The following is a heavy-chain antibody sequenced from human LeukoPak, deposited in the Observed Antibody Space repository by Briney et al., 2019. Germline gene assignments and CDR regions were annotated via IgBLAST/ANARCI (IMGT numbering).Heavy chain of an antibody. CDR1: GFSVSYYY. V-gene: IGHV3-53*01. CDR3: ATGGYTGHHRVGAFDP. Sequence: GGSLRLSCAASGFSVSYYYMTWVRQAPGKGLEWVSVRFSNGETYYADSVKGRFTISRDDSKNTLYLQMNSLRVEDTAVYYCATGGYTGHHRVGAFDPWGRGALVTVSS. D-gene: IGHD5-24*01. J-gene: IGHJ5*02. CDR2: RFSNGET.